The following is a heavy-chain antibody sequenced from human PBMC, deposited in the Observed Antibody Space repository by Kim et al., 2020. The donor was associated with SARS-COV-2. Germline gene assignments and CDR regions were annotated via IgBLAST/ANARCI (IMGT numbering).Heavy chain of an antibody. Sequence: NPTLRGRVTSTVDTSKNPFSLKLSSVTAADTAVYYCARGDYYDSSAFDYWGQGTLVTVSS. CDR3: ARGDYYDSSAFDY. D-gene: IGHD3-22*01. V-gene: IGHV4-59*09. J-gene: IGHJ4*02.